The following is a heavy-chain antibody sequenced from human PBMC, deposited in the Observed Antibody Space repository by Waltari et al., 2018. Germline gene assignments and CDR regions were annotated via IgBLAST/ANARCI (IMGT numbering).Heavy chain of an antibody. Sequence: EVQLVESGGGWVQPGGSLRLSCVASGFNFNVYSMTWVRQVPGKGLEWISYIIGSSETIYYADTVKGRFTISRDNAKNSLYLQMNSLRADDTALYYCARSVQYGMDVWGQGTTVTVSS. CDR2: IIGSSETI. D-gene: IGHD1-1*01. CDR1: GFNFNVYS. V-gene: IGHV3-48*01. CDR3: ARSVQYGMDV. J-gene: IGHJ6*02.